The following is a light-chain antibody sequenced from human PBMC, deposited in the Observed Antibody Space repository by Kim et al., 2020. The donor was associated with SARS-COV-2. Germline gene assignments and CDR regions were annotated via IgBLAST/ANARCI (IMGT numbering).Light chain of an antibody. CDR3: SSHTSTNTLV. V-gene: IGLV2-14*01. CDR2: DAS. J-gene: IGLJ2*01. CDR1: SSDVGGYNY. Sequence: QSALTQPASVSGSPGQSITISCTGTSSDVGGYNYVSWYQQHPGKAPKLMIYDASKRPSGVSNRFSGSKSGNTASLTISGLQAEDEADYYCSSHTSTNTLVFGGGTQLTVL.